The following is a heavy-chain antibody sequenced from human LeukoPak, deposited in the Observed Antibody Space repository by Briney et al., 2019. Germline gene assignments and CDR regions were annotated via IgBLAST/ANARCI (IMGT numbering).Heavy chain of an antibody. Sequence: PGGSLRLSCAASGFTFSSYSMNWVRQAPGKGLEWVSSISSSSSYIYYADSVKGRFTISRDNAKNSLYLQMNSLRAEDTAVYYCANDHYYGSGSSYAEYFQHWGQGTLVTVSS. V-gene: IGHV3-21*01. CDR3: ANDHYYGSGSSYAEYFQH. J-gene: IGHJ1*01. CDR1: GFTFSSYS. CDR2: ISSSSSYI. D-gene: IGHD3-10*01.